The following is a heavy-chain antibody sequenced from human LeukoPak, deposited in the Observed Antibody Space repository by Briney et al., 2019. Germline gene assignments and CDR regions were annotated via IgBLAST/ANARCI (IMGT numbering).Heavy chain of an antibody. CDR1: GGSISSYY. D-gene: IGHD5-24*01. V-gene: IGHV4-4*07. Sequence: KPSETLSLTCTVSGGSISSYYWSWIRQPAGKGLEWIGRIYTSGSTNHNPSLKSRLAISLDTSRNHFSLKLSSVTAADTAVYYCARHNYKFDLWGLGTLVTVSS. CDR2: IYTSGST. CDR3: ARHNYKFDL. J-gene: IGHJ4*02.